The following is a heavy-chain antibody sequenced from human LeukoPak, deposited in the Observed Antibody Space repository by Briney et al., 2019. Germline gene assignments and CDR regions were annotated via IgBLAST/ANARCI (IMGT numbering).Heavy chain of an antibody. CDR2: INHSGST. CDR1: GGSFSGYY. CDR3: ARGGYDSSDNWFDP. V-gene: IGHV4-34*09. D-gene: IGHD3-22*01. J-gene: IGHJ5*02. Sequence: SETLSLTCAVYGGSFSGYYWSWIRQPPGKGLEWIGEINHSGSTNYNPSLESRVTISVDTSKNQFSLKLSSVTAADTAVYYCARGGYDSSDNWFDPWGQGTLVTVSS.